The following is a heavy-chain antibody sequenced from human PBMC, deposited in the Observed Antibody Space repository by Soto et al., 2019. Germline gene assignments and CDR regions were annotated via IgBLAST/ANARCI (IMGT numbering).Heavy chain of an antibody. Sequence: EVQVLESGGGSVQPGGSLRLSCAASGFTFSSYGMSWVRQAPGKGLEWVSGISGGGGSTYYADSVKGRFTISRDNSNNTLYLQMNSLRAEDTAVYYCAKRTTDWYNHFDSWGQGTLVTVSS. CDR3: AKRTTDWYNHFDS. D-gene: IGHD1-1*01. CDR2: ISGGGGST. V-gene: IGHV3-23*01. CDR1: GFTFSSYG. J-gene: IGHJ4*02.